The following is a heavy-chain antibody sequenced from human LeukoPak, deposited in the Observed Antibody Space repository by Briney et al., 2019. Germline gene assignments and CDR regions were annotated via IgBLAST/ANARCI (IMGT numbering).Heavy chain of an antibody. Sequence: PGGSLRLSCAASGFTFSSYAMSWIRQPPGKGLEWIGEINHSGSTNYNPSLKSRVTISVDTSKNQFSLKLSSVTAADTAVYYCARSRRVTMVRGVSAGPDYWGQGTLVTVSS. J-gene: IGHJ4*02. CDR1: GFTFSSYA. CDR3: ARSRRVTMVRGVSAGPDY. V-gene: IGHV4-34*01. CDR2: INHSGST. D-gene: IGHD3-10*01.